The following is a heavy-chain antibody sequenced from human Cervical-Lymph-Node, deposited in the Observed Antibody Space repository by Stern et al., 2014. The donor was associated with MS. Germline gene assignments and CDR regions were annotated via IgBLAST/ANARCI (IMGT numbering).Heavy chain of an antibody. CDR3: ARGYRFFDD. CDR1: GGSISSGSYY. V-gene: IGHV4-61*02. J-gene: IGHJ4*02. CDR2: MFSSGNT. Sequence: QVQLVESGPGLVKPSQTLSLTCTVSGGSISSGSYYWSWIRQPAGKRLEWIGRMFSSGNTFYNPSLKSRSNISVDTSTNQLPLELSSVTAADTAVYYCARGYRFFDDWGQGTLVTVSS. D-gene: IGHD3-16*02.